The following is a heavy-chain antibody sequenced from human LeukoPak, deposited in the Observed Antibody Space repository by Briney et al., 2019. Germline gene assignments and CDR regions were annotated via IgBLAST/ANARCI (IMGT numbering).Heavy chain of an antibody. V-gene: IGHV3-11*06. CDR2: ISSSSSYI. Sequence: GGSLRLSCVASGFTFSDYYMSWIRQAPGKGLEWVSSISSSSSYIYYADSVKGRFTISRDNAKNSLYLQMNSLRAEDTAVYYCARGPRITMVRGAPGAKIYWGQGTLVTVSS. CDR3: ARGPRITMVRGAPGAKIY. D-gene: IGHD3-10*01. J-gene: IGHJ4*02. CDR1: GFTFSDYY.